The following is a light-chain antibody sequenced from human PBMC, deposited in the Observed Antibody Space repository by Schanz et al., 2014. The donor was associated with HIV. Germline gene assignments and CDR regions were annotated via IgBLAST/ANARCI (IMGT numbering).Light chain of an antibody. CDR1: SSDVGGYNF. CDR3: TSYAGSNVLGI. V-gene: IGLV2-8*01. J-gene: IGLJ2*01. CDR2: EVS. Sequence: QSALTQPPSASGSPGQSVTISCSGTSSDVGGYNFVSWYQHHPGKAPKLIIYEVSQRPSGVPDRFSGSKSGNTASLTVSGLQAEDEADYYCTSYAGSNVLGIFGGGTKLTAL.